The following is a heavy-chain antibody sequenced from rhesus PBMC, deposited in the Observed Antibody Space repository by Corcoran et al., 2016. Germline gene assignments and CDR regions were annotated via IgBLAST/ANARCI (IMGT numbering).Heavy chain of an antibody. CDR1: GGSISSSY. V-gene: IGHV4-169*01. Sequence: QLQLQESGPGLVKPSETLSVTCAVSGGSISSSYWSWIRQAPGKGLEWVGYIYGSGSSTHYNPSLKSRVTLSVDTSKNQLSLKLSSVTTADTAVYYCARAAGYSYSYFDYWGQGVLVTVSS. J-gene: IGHJ4*01. CDR2: IYGSGSST. D-gene: IGHD5-12*01. CDR3: ARAAGYSYSYFDY.